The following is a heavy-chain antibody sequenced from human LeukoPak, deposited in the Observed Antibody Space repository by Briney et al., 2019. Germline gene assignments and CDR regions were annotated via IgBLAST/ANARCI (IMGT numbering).Heavy chain of an antibody. CDR1: GGSISSSYYY. CDR3: ARHGYSYDY. D-gene: IGHD5-18*01. Sequence: PSETLSLTCTVSGGSISSSYYYWSWIRQPPGKGLEWIGYIYYSGSTNYNPSLKSRVTISVDTSKNQFSLKQSSVTAADTAVYYCARHGYSYDYWGQGTLVTVSS. CDR2: IYYSGST. V-gene: IGHV4-61*05. J-gene: IGHJ4*02.